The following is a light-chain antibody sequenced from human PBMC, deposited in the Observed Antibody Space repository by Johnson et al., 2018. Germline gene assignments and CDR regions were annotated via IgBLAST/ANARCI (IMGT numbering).Light chain of an antibody. CDR1: SSNIGNNY. CDR2: ENN. CDR3: GTWDSSLSAGNV. V-gene: IGLV1-51*02. J-gene: IGLJ1*01. Sequence: QSVLTQPPAGEAEGGQKVTIACSGSSSNIGNNYVSWYQQLPGTAPKLLIYENNKRPSGIPDRFSGSKSGTSATLGITGLQTGDEADYYCGTWDSSLSAGNVFGTGTKVTVL.